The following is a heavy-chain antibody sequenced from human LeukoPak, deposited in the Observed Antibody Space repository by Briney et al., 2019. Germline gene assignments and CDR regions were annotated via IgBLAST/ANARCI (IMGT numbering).Heavy chain of an antibody. CDR3: ARDKTPRAGWVRDAFDI. Sequence: ASVKVSCKASGYTFTSYYMHWVRQAPGQGLEWMGIINPSGGSTSYSQKFQGRVTMTRDTSTSTVYRELSSLRSEDTAVYYCARDKTPRAGWVRDAFDIWGQGTMVTVSS. D-gene: IGHD6-13*01. V-gene: IGHV1-46*01. CDR1: GYTFTSYY. J-gene: IGHJ3*02. CDR2: INPSGGST.